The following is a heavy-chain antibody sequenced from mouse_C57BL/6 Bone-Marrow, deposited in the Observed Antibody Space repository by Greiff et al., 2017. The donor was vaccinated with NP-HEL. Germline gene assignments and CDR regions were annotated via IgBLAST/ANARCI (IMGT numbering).Heavy chain of an antibody. CDR2: ISYDGSN. J-gene: IGHJ2*01. CDR3: ARGARSGTLFDC. CDR1: GYSITSGYY. Sequence: ESGPGLVKPSQSLSLTCSVTGYSITSGYYWNWIRQFPGNKLEWMGYISYDGSNNYNPSLKNRISITRDTSKNQVFLKLNSVPTEDTAIYYCARGARSGTLFDCWGQGTTRTVSS. V-gene: IGHV3-6*01. D-gene: IGHD4-1*01.